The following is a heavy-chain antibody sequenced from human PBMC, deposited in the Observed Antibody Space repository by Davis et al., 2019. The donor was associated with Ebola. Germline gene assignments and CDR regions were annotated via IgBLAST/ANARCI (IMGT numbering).Heavy chain of an antibody. J-gene: IGHJ4*02. CDR1: GFTFSDYY. CDR2: ISSSSSYT. D-gene: IGHD6-13*01. Sequence: GESLKISCAASGFTFSDYYMSWIRQAPGKGLEWVSYISSSSSYTNYADSVKGRFTISRDNAKNSLYLQMNSLRAEDTAVYYCARDKRKYSSSWYDYWGQGTLVTVSS. V-gene: IGHV3-11*06. CDR3: ARDKRKYSSSWYDY.